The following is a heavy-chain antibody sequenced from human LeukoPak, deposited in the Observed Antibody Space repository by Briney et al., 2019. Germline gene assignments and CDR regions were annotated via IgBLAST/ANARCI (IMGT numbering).Heavy chain of an antibody. Sequence: PSETLSLTCTVSGTSFSSASYYWSWIRQPAGKGLEWIGRIYAGGSTNYNPSLKSRVTISVDTSKNQFSLKLSSVTAADTAVYYCARGTPSSIAARKMYNWFDPWGQGTLVTVTS. V-gene: IGHV4-61*02. CDR3: ARGTPSSIAARKMYNWFDP. J-gene: IGHJ5*02. CDR1: GTSFSSASYY. CDR2: IYAGGST. D-gene: IGHD6-6*01.